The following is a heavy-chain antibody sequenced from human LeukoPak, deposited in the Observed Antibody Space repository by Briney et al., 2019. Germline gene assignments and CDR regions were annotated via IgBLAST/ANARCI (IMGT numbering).Heavy chain of an antibody. CDR2: LYTSGNT. CDR3: ARYYCLYGTSCVSSPYSYYFDL. CDR1: GGSISSYY. J-gene: IGHJ2*01. D-gene: IGHD2-2*01. V-gene: IGHV4-4*09. Sequence: SETLSLTCTVSGGSISSYYWSWIRQPPGKGLEWIGYLYTSGNTNYNPSLKSRITISVDTFRNQLSLKLSSVTAADTAVYYCARYYCLYGTSCVSSPYSYYFDLWGRGTLVTVSS.